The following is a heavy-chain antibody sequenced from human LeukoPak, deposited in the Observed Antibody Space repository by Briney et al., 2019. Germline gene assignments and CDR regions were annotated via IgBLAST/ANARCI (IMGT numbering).Heavy chain of an antibody. CDR1: GGSISSGDYY. V-gene: IGHV4-30-4*01. CDR3: ARDSCGAGIYY. D-gene: IGHD1-14*01. CDR2: IYYSGST. J-gene: IGHJ4*02. Sequence: PSETLSLTCTVSGGSISSGDYYWSWIRQPPGKGLEWIGYIYYSGSTYYNPSLKSRVTISVDTSKNQFSLKLSSVTAADTAVYYCARDSCGAGIYYWGQGTLVTVSS.